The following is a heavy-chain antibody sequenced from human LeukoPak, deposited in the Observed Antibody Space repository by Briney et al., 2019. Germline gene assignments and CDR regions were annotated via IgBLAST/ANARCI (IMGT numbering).Heavy chain of an antibody. D-gene: IGHD1-7*01. CDR1: GGSISSYY. J-gene: IGHJ5*02. Sequence: SETLSLTCTVSGGSISSYYWSWIRQPPGKGLEWIGYIYYSGSTNYNPSLKSRVTISVDTSKNQFSLKLSSVTAADTAVYYCARGITGTPKGWFDPWGQGTLVTVSS. CDR2: IYYSGST. CDR3: ARGITGTPKGWFDP. V-gene: IGHV4-59*01.